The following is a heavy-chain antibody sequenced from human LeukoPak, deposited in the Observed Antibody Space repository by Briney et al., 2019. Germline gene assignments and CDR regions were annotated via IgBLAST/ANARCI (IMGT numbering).Heavy chain of an antibody. CDR3: ARERYGSGSPIDY. CDR1: GFTFSSYW. V-gene: IGHV3-7*01. J-gene: IGHJ4*02. D-gene: IGHD3-22*01. Sequence: PGGSLRLSCAASGFTFSSYWMSWVRQAPGKGLEWVANIKQDGSEKYYVDSVKGRFTISRDNAKNSLYLQMNSLRAEDTAVYYCARERYGSGSPIDYWGQGTLVTVSS. CDR2: IKQDGSEK.